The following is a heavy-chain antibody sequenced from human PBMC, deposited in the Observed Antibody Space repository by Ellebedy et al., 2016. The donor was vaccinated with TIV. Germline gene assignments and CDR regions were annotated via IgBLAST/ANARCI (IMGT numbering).Heavy chain of an antibody. CDR3: AKQVHDYLWGSYRYLDY. CDR1: AFTFTRHG. D-gene: IGHD3-16*02. CDR2: VSFDGSIK. Sequence: GESLKISCVASAFTFTRHGMHWVRQAPGKGLEWVALVSFDGSIKYYADSLNGRFTISRDNSKNTLYLQMNSLRTEDTAVYYCAKQVHDYLWGSYRYLDYWGQGTLVTVSS. J-gene: IGHJ4*02. V-gene: IGHV3-30*18.